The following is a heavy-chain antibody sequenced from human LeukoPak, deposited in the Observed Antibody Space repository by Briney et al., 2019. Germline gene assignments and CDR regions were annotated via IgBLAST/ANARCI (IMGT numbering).Heavy chain of an antibody. CDR2: ISYDGSNK. CDR3: AKVFNKVRGVIPGIDY. CDR1: GFTFSSYG. V-gene: IGHV3-30*18. Sequence: GGSLRLSCAASGFTFSSYGMHWVRQAPGKGLEWVAVISYDGSNKYYADSVKGRFTISRDNSKNTLYLQMNSLRAEDTAVYYCAKVFNKVRGVIPGIDYWGQGTLVTVSS. J-gene: IGHJ4*02. D-gene: IGHD3-10*01.